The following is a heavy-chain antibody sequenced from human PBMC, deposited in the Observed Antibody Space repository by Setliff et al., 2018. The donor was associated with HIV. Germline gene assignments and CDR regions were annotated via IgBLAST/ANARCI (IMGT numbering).Heavy chain of an antibody. J-gene: IGHJ5*02. Sequence: SETLSLTCAVYGGSFSGYYWSWIRQPPGKGLEWIGEINHSGSTNYNPSLKSRVTISVDTSKNQFSLKLSSVTAADTAVYYCARVYYYDSSGYPKGWFDPWGQGTLVTVSS. CDR1: GGSFSGYY. D-gene: IGHD3-22*01. CDR3: ARVYYYDSSGYPKGWFDP. V-gene: IGHV4-34*01. CDR2: INHSGST.